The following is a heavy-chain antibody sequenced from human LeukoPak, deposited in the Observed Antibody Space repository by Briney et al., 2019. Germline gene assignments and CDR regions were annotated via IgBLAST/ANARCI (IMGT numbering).Heavy chain of an antibody. D-gene: IGHD1-26*01. Sequence: PGRSLRLSCAASGFTFSRYGMHWVRQAPGKGLEWVAVISYDGSSKYYGVSVKGRFTITRDNSQNTQYLQMNSLRVEDTAVYYCARDISGKYTFDYWGQGTLVTVSS. V-gene: IGHV3-30*03. CDR2: ISYDGSSK. CDR3: ARDISGKYTFDY. J-gene: IGHJ4*02. CDR1: GFTFSRYG.